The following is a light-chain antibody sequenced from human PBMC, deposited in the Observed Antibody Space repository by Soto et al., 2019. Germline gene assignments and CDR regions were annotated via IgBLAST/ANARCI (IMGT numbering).Light chain of an antibody. CDR2: DAS. V-gene: IGKV3-11*01. CDR1: QSVSSY. J-gene: IGKJ4*02. CDR3: QQRSNWLT. Sequence: EIVWTQSPATLSLSPGERATLSCRASQSVSSYLAWYQQKPGQAPRLLIYDASNRATGIPARCSGSGSGTDVTLTISSLEAEDLAVYYCQQRSNWLTVGGGTEMEIK.